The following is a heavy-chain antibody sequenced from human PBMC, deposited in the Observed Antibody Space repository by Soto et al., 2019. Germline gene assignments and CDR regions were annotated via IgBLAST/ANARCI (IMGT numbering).Heavy chain of an antibody. J-gene: IGHJ5*02. CDR2: IKQDGSEK. CDR3: ARKAAAGTFWFDP. Sequence: GGSLRLSCAASGFTFSSYWMSWVRQAPGKGLEWVANIKQDGSEKYYVDSVKGRFTISRDNAKNSLYLQMNSLRAEDTAVYYCARKAAAGTFWFDPWGQGTLVTVSS. V-gene: IGHV3-7*05. CDR1: GFTFSSYW. D-gene: IGHD6-13*01.